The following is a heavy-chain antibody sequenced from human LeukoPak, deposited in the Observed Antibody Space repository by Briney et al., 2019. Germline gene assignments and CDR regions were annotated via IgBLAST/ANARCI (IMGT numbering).Heavy chain of an antibody. V-gene: IGHV1-2*02. CDR1: GYTFTGYY. Sequence: ASVKVSCKASGYTFTGYYMHWVRQAPGQGLEWMGWINPNSGRTNYAQKFQGRVTMTRDTSISTAYMELSRLRSDDTAVYYCARGGYSYGPSDYWGQGTLVTVSS. D-gene: IGHD5-18*01. J-gene: IGHJ4*02. CDR2: INPNSGRT. CDR3: ARGGYSYGPSDY.